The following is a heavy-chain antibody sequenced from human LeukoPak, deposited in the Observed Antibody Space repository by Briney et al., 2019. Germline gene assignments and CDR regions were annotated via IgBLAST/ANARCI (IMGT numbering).Heavy chain of an antibody. CDR1: GVTFSNAW. CDR2: IKSKIDGGAT. D-gene: IGHD4-17*01. V-gene: IGHV3-15*01. CDR3: TTDGDYGDGLRGDY. J-gene: IGHJ4*02. Sequence: GGSRRLSCAASGVTFSNAWMSWVRQAPGEGLEWVGRIKSKIDGGATDYAAPVKGRFTISRHDSKNTLYLQMNSLKTEDSAVYYCTTDGDYGDGLRGDYWGQGTLVTVSS.